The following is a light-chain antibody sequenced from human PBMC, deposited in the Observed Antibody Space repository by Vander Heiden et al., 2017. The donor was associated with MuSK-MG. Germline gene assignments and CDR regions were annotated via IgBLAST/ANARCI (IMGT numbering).Light chain of an antibody. Sequence: SYQPTHLPSVSVSPGQTASTTCSGDKLGDKYACWYQQKPGQSPVLVIDQDSRRPSGIPERFSGSNSGNTATLTISGTQAMDEADYYCQAWDSSTVVFGGGTKLTVL. CDR2: QDS. J-gene: IGLJ2*01. CDR1: KLGDKY. V-gene: IGLV3-1*01. CDR3: QAWDSSTVV.